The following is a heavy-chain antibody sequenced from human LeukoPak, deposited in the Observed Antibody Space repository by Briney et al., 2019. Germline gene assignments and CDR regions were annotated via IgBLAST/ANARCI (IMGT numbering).Heavy chain of an antibody. CDR3: ARTYYSGSGSPYY. CDR2: IYSGGST. J-gene: IGHJ4*02. CDR1: GFTVSSNY. V-gene: IGHV3-53*01. D-gene: IGHD3-10*01. Sequence: PRGSLRVSCAASGFTVSSNYMSWVRQAPGKGLEWVSIIYSGGSTYYADSVKGRFTISRDNSKSTLYLQMNSLRAEGTAVYYCARTYYSGSGSPYYWGQGTLVTVSS.